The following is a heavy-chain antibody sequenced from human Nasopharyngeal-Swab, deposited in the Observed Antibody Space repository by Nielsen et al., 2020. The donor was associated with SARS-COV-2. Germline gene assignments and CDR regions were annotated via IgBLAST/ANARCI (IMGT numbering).Heavy chain of an antibody. CDR1: GGSFNGFY. Sequence: SETLSLTCSVSGGSFNGFYWNWIRQPPGKGLEWIGEINHNERPNYNPSLKSRVTMSVATSTNQVSLKLNSLTATDTAVYYCARAGRVGDAYTGLDVWGQGTTVTVSS. D-gene: IGHD5-24*01. J-gene: IGHJ6*02. V-gene: IGHV4-34*01. CDR2: INHNERP. CDR3: ARAGRVGDAYTGLDV.